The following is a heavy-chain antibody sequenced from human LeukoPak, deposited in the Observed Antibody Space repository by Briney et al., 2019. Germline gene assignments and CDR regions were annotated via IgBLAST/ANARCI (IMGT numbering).Heavy chain of an antibody. J-gene: IGHJ4*02. D-gene: IGHD3-3*01. CDR3: AGHDFWSGYFDH. V-gene: IGHV4-4*09. CDR1: GGSISSYY. Sequence: PSETLSLTCTVSGGSISSYYWSWIRQPPGKGLEWIGYIYTSGSTNYNPSLKSRVTISVDTSKNQFSLKLSSVTAADTAVYYCAGHDFWSGYFDHWGQGTLVTVSS. CDR2: IYTSGST.